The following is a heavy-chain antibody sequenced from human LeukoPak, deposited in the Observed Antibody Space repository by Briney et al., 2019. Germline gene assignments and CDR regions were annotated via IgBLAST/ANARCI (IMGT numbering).Heavy chain of an antibody. CDR3: ARGGDYGDYVDY. CDR1: GGSISSSSYY. Sequence: SETLSLTCTVSGGSISSSSYYWGWIRQPPGKGLEWIGYIYYSGSTNYNPSLKSRVTISVDTSKNQFSLKLSSVTAADTAVYYCARGGDYGDYVDYWGQGTLVTVSS. V-gene: IGHV4-61*05. J-gene: IGHJ4*02. CDR2: IYYSGST. D-gene: IGHD4-17*01.